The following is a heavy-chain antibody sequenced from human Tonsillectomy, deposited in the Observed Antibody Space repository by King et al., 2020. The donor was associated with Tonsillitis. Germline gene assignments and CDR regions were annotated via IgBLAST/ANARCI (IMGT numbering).Heavy chain of an antibody. J-gene: IGHJ4*02. Sequence: VQLVESGGGLVQPGGSLRLSCAASEFTFSGFWMSWVRQAPGKGLEWVANIKQDGSEKYYVDSVKGRFTISRDNAKNSLSLQMTSLRAEDTAVYYCARAIWFGELIDYWGQGTLVTVSS. CDR3: ARAIWFGELIDY. V-gene: IGHV3-7*03. D-gene: IGHD3-10*01. CDR1: EFTFSGFW. CDR2: IKQDGSEK.